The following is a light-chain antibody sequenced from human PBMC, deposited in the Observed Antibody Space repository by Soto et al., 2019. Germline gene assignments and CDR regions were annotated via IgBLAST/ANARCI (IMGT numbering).Light chain of an antibody. Sequence: IQMTQSPSSLSASVGDRFTITCRASQGIRNDLGWYQQKPGKAPKLLIHAASILQSGVPSRFSGSGSGTEFSLTISSLQPDDFATYFCQQYDSFSITFGQGTRLEIK. CDR2: AAS. CDR1: QGIRND. J-gene: IGKJ5*01. CDR3: QQYDSFSIT. V-gene: IGKV1-17*01.